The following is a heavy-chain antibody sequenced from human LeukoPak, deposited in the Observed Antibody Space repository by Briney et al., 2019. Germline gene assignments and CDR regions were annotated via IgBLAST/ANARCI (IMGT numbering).Heavy chain of an antibody. J-gene: IGHJ4*02. V-gene: IGHV3-33*01. D-gene: IGHD2/OR15-2a*01. CDR3: AREGPRGNSQFDY. CDR2: IWYDGSNK. CDR1: GFTLSSYG. Sequence: PGGSLRLSCAASGFTLSSYGMHWVRQAPGKGLEWVALIWYDGSNKYYTDSVKGRLTISRDNSENTLYLQMNSLRAEDTAIYYCAREGPRGNSQFDYWGQGTLVTVSS.